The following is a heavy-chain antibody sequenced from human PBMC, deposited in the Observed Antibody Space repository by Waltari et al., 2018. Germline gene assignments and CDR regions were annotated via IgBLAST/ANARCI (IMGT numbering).Heavy chain of an antibody. CDR3: ATALGDNTSASRPFHL. CDR2: VEPEEGQA. J-gene: IGHJ3*01. CDR1: GYTFSDYY. V-gene: IGHV1-69-2*01. D-gene: IGHD3-10*01. Sequence: EVQLRQSGAELRKPGTPVKISCKASGYTFSDYYIHWVQQAPGKGLQWVGLVEPEEGQAIYAEKCQGRVTITADTSTDTAYLELSSLTAEVTAVFDCATALGDNTSASRPFHLGGQGTVITVSS.